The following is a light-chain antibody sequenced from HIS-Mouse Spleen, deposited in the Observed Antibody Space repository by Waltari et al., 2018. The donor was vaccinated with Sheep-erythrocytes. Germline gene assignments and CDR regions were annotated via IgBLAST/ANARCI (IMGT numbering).Light chain of an antibody. CDR3: SSYTSSSTPVV. J-gene: IGLJ2*01. V-gene: IGLV2-11*01. CDR1: SSDVGGYNY. CDR2: DVS. Sequence: QSALTQPRSVSGSPGQSVTISCTGTSSDVGGYNYVSWYQQHPGKAPKPMIYDVSKRPSGVPDRFSGSKSGNTASLTISGLQAEDEADYYCSSYTSSSTPVVFGGGTKLTVL.